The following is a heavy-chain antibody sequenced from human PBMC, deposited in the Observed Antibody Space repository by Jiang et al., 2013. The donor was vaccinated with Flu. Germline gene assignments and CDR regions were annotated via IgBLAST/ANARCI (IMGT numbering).Heavy chain of an antibody. Sequence: KPGSSVKVFCEASGGTFSSNAFSWVRQAPGQGLDWMGGIIPMFGTPDYAQKFQGRVMITADKSANTVYMELSSLKSEDTAVYYCARDPCTNGVCYLSGMDVWGQGTTVTVSS. CDR2: IIPMFGTP. D-gene: IGHD2-8*01. J-gene: IGHJ6*02. V-gene: IGHV1-69*06. CDR1: GGTFSSNA. CDR3: ARDPCTNGVCYLSGMDV.